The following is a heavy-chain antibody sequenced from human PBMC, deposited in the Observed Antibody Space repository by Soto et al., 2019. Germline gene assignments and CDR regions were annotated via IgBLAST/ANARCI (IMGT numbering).Heavy chain of an antibody. CDR3: ASYLWSWAFDS. V-gene: IGHV3-11*05. J-gene: IGHJ4*02. CDR1: GFTFSDYY. D-gene: IGHD3-10*01. Sequence: QVQLVESGGGLVKPGGSLRLSCAASGFTFSDYYMSWIRQAPGKGLEWVSYISSSSSYTNYADSVKGRFNISRDNAKNSLYLQMNSLRAEDTAVYYCASYLWSWAFDSWGQGTLVSVSS. CDR2: ISSSSSYT.